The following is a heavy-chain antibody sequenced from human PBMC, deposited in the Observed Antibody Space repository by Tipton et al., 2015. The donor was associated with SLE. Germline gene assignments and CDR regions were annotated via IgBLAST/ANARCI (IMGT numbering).Heavy chain of an antibody. Sequence: LRLSCTVSGGSISSDYWSWIRQPAGKGLEWIGRIYNSGSTNYNPSLKSRVTMSVDTSKNQFSLKLSSVTAADTAVYYCARGQHQLGRFDPWGQGTLVTVSS. CDR1: GGSISSDY. V-gene: IGHV4-4*07. CDR2: IYNSGST. D-gene: IGHD1-1*01. CDR3: ARGQHQLGRFDP. J-gene: IGHJ5*02.